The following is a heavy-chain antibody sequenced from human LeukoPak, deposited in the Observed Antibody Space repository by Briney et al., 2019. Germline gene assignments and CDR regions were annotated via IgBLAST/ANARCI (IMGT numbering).Heavy chain of an antibody. Sequence: ASVKVSCKASGGTFSSYSISWVRQAPGQGLEWMGRIIPIFGTTNYAQKLQGRVTITTDESTSTAYMELSSLRSEDTAVYYCARVLYYDSSGYYYWGQGTLVTVX. D-gene: IGHD3-22*01. V-gene: IGHV1-69*05. CDR2: IIPIFGTT. CDR1: GGTFSSYS. J-gene: IGHJ4*02. CDR3: ARVLYYDSSGYYY.